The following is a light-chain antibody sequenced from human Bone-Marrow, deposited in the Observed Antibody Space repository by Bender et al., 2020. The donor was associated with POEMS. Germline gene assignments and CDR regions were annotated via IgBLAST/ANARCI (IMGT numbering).Light chain of an antibody. V-gene: IGLV1-47*01. J-gene: IGLJ2*01. CDR1: TSNVDNND. CDR2: KNF. Sequence: QSVLSQPPSVSATSGQKVTISCSGSTSNVDNNDVCWYQQFPGTAPKLLIYKNFQRPSGIPERFSASKSGASASLAIDGLQSEDEAEYHCATWDDTLSGLVFGGGTQLTVL. CDR3: ATWDDTLSGLV.